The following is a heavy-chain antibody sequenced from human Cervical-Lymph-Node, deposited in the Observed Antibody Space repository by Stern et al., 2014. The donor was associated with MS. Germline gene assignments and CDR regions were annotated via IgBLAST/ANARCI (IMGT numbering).Heavy chain of an antibody. V-gene: IGHV4-61*02. CDR3: ARGHWELLGNNFFDY. CDR1: GGSISSGTSY. J-gene: IGHJ4*02. D-gene: IGHD1-26*01. Sequence: QVQLQESGPGLVKPSQTLSLTCTVSGGSISSGTSYWSWIRQPAGGGLEWIGRLHASGATYYNPSLKSRVTISGDTSKNQFSLNLSSVTAAYTAVYYCARGHWELLGNNFFDYWGQGTLVTVSS. CDR2: LHASGAT.